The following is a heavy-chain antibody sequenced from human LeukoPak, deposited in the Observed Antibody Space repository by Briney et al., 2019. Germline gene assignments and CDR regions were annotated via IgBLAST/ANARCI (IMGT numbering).Heavy chain of an antibody. CDR1: GFTFSDFA. CDR2: IGESVDSI. J-gene: IGHJ4*02. V-gene: IGHV3-23*01. D-gene: IGHD4-17*01. Sequence: GGSLRLSCAASGFTFSDFAMTCVRQAPGKGLEWVSIIGESVDSIYYADSVRGRFTISRDTSKHTLYLQMRSLRVEDTALYYCARPEGDYVFDYWGQGALVTVSS. CDR3: ARPEGDYVFDY.